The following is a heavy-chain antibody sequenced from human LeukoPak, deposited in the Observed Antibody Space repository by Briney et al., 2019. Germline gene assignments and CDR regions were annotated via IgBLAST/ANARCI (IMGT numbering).Heavy chain of an antibody. CDR1: GFTFSSYD. D-gene: IGHD2-2*01. CDR3: AKDHPDCRGTSCLLFDC. J-gene: IGHJ4*02. Sequence: PGGSLRLSCAASGFTFSSYDMSWVRQAPGKGLEWVSTITSGGGSTYYADSVKGRFAISRDNSKNMLHLQMNSLRAEDTAVYYCAKDHPDCRGTSCLLFDCWGQGTLVTVSS. V-gene: IGHV3-23*01. CDR2: ITSGGGST.